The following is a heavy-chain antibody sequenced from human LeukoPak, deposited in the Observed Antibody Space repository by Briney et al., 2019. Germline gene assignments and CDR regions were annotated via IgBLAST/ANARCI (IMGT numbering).Heavy chain of an antibody. J-gene: IGHJ6*03. Sequence: SETPSLTCTVSGGSISTYYWSWIRQPPGKGLEWIGYIYYSGSTNYNPSLKSRVTISVDTSKNQFSLKLSSVTAADTAVYYCARVETSYYYMDVWGKGTTVTVSS. CDR1: GGSISTYY. CDR2: IYYSGST. CDR3: ARVETSYYYMDV. V-gene: IGHV4-59*01.